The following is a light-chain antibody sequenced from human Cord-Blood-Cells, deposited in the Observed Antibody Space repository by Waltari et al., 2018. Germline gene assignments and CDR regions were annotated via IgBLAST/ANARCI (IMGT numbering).Light chain of an antibody. J-gene: IGKJ4*01. CDR1: QSISSW. Sequence: DIQLTQSPSTLSASVGDRVTITCRASQSISSWLAWYQQKPGKAPKLLLYKASSLESGVPSRFSGSGSGTEFTLTISSLQPDDFAAYYCQQYNSYPLTFGGGTKVEIK. CDR2: KAS. V-gene: IGKV1-5*03. CDR3: QQYNSYPLT.